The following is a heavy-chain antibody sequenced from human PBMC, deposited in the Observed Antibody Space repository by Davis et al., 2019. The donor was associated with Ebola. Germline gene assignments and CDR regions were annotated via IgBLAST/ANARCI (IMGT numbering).Heavy chain of an antibody. CDR3: TRGDGGAVVD. D-gene: IGHD2-15*01. CDR2: IRSNTYGGTT. Sequence: GGSLRLSCTTSGFTFGDYAMSWLRQAPGKGLEWVGFIRSNTYGGTTEYAASVKGRFTISRDDSKSIAYLQMNSLKTEDTAVYYCTRGDGGAVVDWGQGTLVTVS. V-gene: IGHV3-49*03. CDR1: GFTFGDYA. J-gene: IGHJ4*02.